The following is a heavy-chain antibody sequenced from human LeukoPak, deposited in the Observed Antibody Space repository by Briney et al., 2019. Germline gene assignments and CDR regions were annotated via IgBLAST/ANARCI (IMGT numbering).Heavy chain of an antibody. J-gene: IGHJ4*02. D-gene: IGHD2-15*01. V-gene: IGHV4-34*01. CDR2: INHSGST. CDR3: ARGPSGYCSGGSCHVGYYDY. CDR1: GGSLSGYY. Sequence: SETLSLTCAVYGGSLSGYYWSWIRQPPGKGLEWIGEINHSGSTNYNPSLKSRVTISVDTSKNQFSLKLSSVTAADTAVYYCARGPSGYCSGGSCHVGYYDYWGQGTLVTVSS.